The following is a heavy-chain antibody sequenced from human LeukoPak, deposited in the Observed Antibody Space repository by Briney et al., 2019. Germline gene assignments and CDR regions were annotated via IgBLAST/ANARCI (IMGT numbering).Heavy chain of an antibody. V-gene: IGHV3-23*01. CDR2: ISGRGGST. CDR3: AKADCSSTSCSSDY. D-gene: IGHD2-2*01. CDR1: GFTFSSYA. J-gene: IGHJ4*02. Sequence: PGGSLRLSCAASGFTFSSYAMSWVRQAPGKGLEWVSAISGRGGSTYYADSVKGRLTISRDNSKNTLYLQMNSLRAEDTAVYYCAKADCSSTSCSSDYWGQGTLVTVSS.